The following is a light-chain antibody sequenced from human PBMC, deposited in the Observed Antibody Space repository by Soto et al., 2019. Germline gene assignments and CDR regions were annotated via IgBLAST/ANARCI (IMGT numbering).Light chain of an antibody. CDR3: QQYNSYSWT. CDR1: QSISSW. J-gene: IGKJ1*01. V-gene: IGKV1-5*01. CDR2: AAS. Sequence: DIKITQSPPTLSAYVGDRVTITCRARQSISSWLAWYQQTKGKAPKLLMYAASSLQSGVPSRFSGSGSWTDFTLTISRLQPDDVATYYCQQYNSYSWTFGQGTKVDIK.